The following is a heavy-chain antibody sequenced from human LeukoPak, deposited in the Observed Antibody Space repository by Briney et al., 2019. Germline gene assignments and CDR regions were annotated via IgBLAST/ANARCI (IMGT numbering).Heavy chain of an antibody. J-gene: IGHJ4*02. CDR2: IYPGDSDT. CDR1: GYSFTSYW. CDR3: AAGYSSSWYYFDY. D-gene: IGHD6-13*01. V-gene: IGHV5-51*01. Sequence: GESLKISCKGSGYSFTSYWIGWVRPMPGKGLEWMGIIYPGDSDTRYSPSIQGQVTISADKSISTAYLQWSSLKASDTAMYYCAAGYSSSWYYFDYWGQGTLVTVSS.